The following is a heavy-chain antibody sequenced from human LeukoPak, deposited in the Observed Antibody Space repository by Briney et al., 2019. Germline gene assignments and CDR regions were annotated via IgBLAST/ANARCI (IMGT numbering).Heavy chain of an antibody. CDR2: ISGSGGST. J-gene: IGHJ4*02. Sequence: PGGSLRLSCAASGFTFSSYAMSWVRQAPGKGLEWVSAISGSGGSTYYADSVKGRFTIPRDNSKNTLYLQMNRLRAEDTAVYYCAKVRSSSRIVYWGQGTLVTVSS. CDR3: AKVRSSSRIVY. CDR1: GFTFSSYA. V-gene: IGHV3-23*01. D-gene: IGHD2-2*01.